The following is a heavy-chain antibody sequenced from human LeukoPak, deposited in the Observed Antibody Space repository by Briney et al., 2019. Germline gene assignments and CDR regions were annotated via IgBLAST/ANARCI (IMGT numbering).Heavy chain of an antibody. CDR1: GGSISSSNW. J-gene: IGHJ4*02. CDR3: ARAGDSSSWYVGVDY. D-gene: IGHD6-13*01. CDR2: IYHSGGT. Sequence: SETLSLTCAVSGGSISSSNWWSWVRQPPGKGLEWIGEIYHSGGTNYNPSLKSRVTISVDKSKNQFSLKLSSVTAADTAVYYCARAGDSSSWYVGVDYWGQGTLVTVSS. V-gene: IGHV4-4*02.